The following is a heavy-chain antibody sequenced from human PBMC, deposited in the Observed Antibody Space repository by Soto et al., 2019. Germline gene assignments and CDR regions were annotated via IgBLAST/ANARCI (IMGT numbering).Heavy chain of an antibody. CDR2: ISGSGDYT. CDR1: GFTLSIYG. J-gene: IGHJ4*02. CDR3: AKVLKAVAGTYDY. Sequence: PVAALRLSCEDSGFTLSIYGMSWVRQAPVKGLEWVSAISGSGDYTYYADYVKGWFEISRDNSKNTLYLQMNSLRAEDTAVYYCAKVLKAVAGTYDYWGQGTLLPVYS. V-gene: IGHV3-23*01. D-gene: IGHD6-19*01.